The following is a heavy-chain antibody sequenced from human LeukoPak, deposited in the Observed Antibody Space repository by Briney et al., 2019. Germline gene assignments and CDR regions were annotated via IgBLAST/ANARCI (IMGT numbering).Heavy chain of an antibody. CDR2: ISSSSSYI. CDR3: ASRGLQWLDDY. CDR1: GFTFSSYS. D-gene: IGHD6-19*01. J-gene: IGHJ4*02. Sequence: GGSLGLSCAASGFTFSSYSMNWVRQAPGKGLEWVSSISSSSSYIYYADSVKGRFTISRDKAKNSLYLQMNSLRAEDTAVYYCASRGLQWLDDYWGQGTLVTVSS. V-gene: IGHV3-21*01.